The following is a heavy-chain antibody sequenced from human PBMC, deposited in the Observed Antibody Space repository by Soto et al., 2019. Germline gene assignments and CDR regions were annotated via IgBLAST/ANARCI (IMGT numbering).Heavy chain of an antibody. CDR1: GFVSTNHN. CDR2: INADNGHT. D-gene: IGHD6-19*01. J-gene: IGHJ4*02. Sequence: QAHLVQSGTEVKMPGDSVQVSCKASGFVSTNHNFHWVRQAPGQSLEWMGRINADNGHTQYSQNFQGRVTFTSDPSASTAFMELTNLRFEDRAVYYCASDYGSNWRLWGQGTLVSVSS. CDR3: ASDYGSNWRL. V-gene: IGHV1-3*01.